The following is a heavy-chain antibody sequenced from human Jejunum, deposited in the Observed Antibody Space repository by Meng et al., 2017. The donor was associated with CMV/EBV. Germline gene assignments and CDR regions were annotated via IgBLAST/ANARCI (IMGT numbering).Heavy chain of an antibody. CDR2: IDAGNGNT. CDR3: ARGHTISAVYFDY. D-gene: IGHD2-2*02. CDR1: GYTFASYG. V-gene: IGHV1-3*01. Sequence: VHRLPSGGKGKKPGASVXXXFEASGYTFASYGISWLRQAPGQGLEWMGWIDAGNGNTKYSQKFQGRVTITRDTSATTAYMELSSLRSEDTAVYYCARGHTISAVYFDYWGQGTLVTVSS. J-gene: IGHJ4*02.